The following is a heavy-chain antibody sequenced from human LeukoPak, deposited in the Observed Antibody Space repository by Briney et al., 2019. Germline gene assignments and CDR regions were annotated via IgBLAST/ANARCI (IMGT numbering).Heavy chain of an antibody. CDR3: AKDREGTTFDN. CDR1: GFTFSNYV. Sequence: GGSLRLSCAASGFTFSNYVVHWVRQAPGKGLEWVAVISYDGSNKYYADSVKGRFTISRDNSKNTVYLQMNSLRAEDTAVYYCAKDREGTTFDNWGQGTLVTVSS. CDR2: ISYDGSNK. V-gene: IGHV3-30*18. D-gene: IGHD1-7*01. J-gene: IGHJ4*02.